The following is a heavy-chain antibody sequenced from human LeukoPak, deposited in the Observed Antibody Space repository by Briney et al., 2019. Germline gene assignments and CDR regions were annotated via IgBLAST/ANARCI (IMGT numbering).Heavy chain of an antibody. V-gene: IGHV3-23*01. CDR2: NSSGGDNT. D-gene: IGHD4-17*01. Sequence: GGSLRLSCAASGFTFTDYAMNWVRQAPGKGLEWVSGNSSGGDNTYYADSVKGRFTISRDNPRNTLNLALDSLRAEDTAVYYCAKDPHPYGDSVGGYHFDYWGQGTLVTVSS. J-gene: IGHJ4*02. CDR3: AKDPHPYGDSVGGYHFDY. CDR1: GFTFTDYA.